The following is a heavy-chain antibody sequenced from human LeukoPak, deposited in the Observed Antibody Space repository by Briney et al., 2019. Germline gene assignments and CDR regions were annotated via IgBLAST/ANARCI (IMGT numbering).Heavy chain of an antibody. CDR1: GYTLTELS. CDR2: FDPEDGET. V-gene: IGHV1-24*01. D-gene: IGHD6-13*01. Sequence: ASVKVSCKVSGYTLTELSMHWVRQAPGKGLEWMGGFDPEDGETIYAQKFQGRVTMTEDTSTDTAYMELSSLRSEDTAVYYCEGGVRGSWDFDYWGQGTLVTVSS. CDR3: EGGVRGSWDFDY. J-gene: IGHJ4*02.